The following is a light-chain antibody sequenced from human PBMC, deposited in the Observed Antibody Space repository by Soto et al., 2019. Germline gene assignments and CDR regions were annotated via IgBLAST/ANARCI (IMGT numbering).Light chain of an antibody. Sequence: IQMTQSPSSLSASVGYRVTITFRASQSISSYLNWYQQKPGKAPKLLIYAASSLQSGVPSRFSGSGSGTEFTLTISSLQPDDFATYYCQHYNSYSEAFGQGTKVDI. CDR3: QHYNSYSEA. CDR1: QSISSY. CDR2: AAS. J-gene: IGKJ1*01. V-gene: IGKV1-39*01.